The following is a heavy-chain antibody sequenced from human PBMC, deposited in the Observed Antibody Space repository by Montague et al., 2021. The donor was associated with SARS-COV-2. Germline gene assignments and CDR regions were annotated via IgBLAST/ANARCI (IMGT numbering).Heavy chain of an antibody. CDR2: IHHGGST. V-gene: IGHV4-34*01. D-gene: IGHD3-10*01. Sequence: SETLSLTCAVHRGSFSTYSWNWIRQPPGKGLEWIGEIHHGGSTNYNPSLRSRVTISADTSKNQFSLKLTSVAAADTAVYYCARLGDGVVPSPILGVGPYYSYYYMDVWGKGTTVTVSS. CDR3: ARLGDGVVPSPILGVGPYYSYYYMDV. J-gene: IGHJ6*03. CDR1: RGSFSTYS.